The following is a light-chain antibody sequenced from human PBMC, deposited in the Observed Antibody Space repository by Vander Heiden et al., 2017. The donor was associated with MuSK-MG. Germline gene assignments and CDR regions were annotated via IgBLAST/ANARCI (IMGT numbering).Light chain of an antibody. Sequence: QSALPHPASVSGSPGQSITLSCTGTSSDVGGYDYVSWYQQHPGKAPKLMIYAVSNRPSGVSNRFSGSKSGNTASLTISGLQAEDEADYYCTSYTTTSTLLVFGGGTKLTVL. CDR3: TSYTTTSTLLV. CDR1: SSDVGGYDY. CDR2: AVS. J-gene: IGLJ2*01. V-gene: IGLV2-14*03.